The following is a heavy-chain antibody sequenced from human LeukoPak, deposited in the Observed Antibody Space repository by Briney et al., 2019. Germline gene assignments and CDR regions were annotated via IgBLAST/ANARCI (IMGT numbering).Heavy chain of an antibody. J-gene: IGHJ3*02. CDR3: AKAVTRSWTEDAFDI. V-gene: IGHV3-23*01. CDR1: GFTFSSYA. Sequence: GGSLRLSCAASGFTFSSYAMSWVRQAPGKGLEWVSGISSGGTTTYYGDSVKGRFTISRDNPKNTLSLQMSSLRAEDTALYYCAKAVTRSWTEDAFDIWGQGTMVTVSS. D-gene: IGHD6-13*01. CDR2: ISSGGTTT.